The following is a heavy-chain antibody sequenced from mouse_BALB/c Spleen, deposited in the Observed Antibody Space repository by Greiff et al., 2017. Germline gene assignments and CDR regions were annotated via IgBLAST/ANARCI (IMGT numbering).Heavy chain of an antibody. D-gene: IGHD1-2*01. Sequence: VHLVESGAELAKPGASVKMSCKASGYTFTSYWMHWVKQRPGQGLEWIGYINPSTGYTEYNQKFKDKATLTADKSSSTAYMQLSSLTSEDSAVYYCARNGVYGPFAYWGQGTLVTVSA. J-gene: IGHJ3*01. CDR1: GYTFTSYW. V-gene: IGHV1-7*01. CDR2: INPSTGYT. CDR3: ARNGVYGPFAY.